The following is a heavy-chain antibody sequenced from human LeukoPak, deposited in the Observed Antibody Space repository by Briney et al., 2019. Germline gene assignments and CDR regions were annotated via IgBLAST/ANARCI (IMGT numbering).Heavy chain of an antibody. CDR2: IKQDGSEK. D-gene: IGHD2-2*02. V-gene: IGHV3-7*01. J-gene: IGHJ6*02. CDR3: ARDQVLGAPAAIRGYYYYYGMDV. Sequence: GGSLRLSCVASGFTFSSYWMSWVRQAPGKGLEWVANIKQDGSEKYYVDSVKGRFTISRDNAKNSLYLQMNSLRAEDTAVYYCARDQVLGAPAAIRGYYYYYGMDVWGQGTTVTVSS. CDR1: GFTFSSYW.